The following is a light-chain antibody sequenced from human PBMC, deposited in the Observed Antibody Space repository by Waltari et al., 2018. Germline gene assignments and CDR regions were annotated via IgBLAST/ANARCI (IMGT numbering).Light chain of an antibody. J-gene: IGKJ1*01. CDR3: QQYDSFRT. Sequence: EMVLTQSPVTLSLSPGERAILSCRASQSISSSYLTWFQQKPGQAPRLLIYGASTRATGIPDRFSGAGSGTNFTLTISRLQPDDFATYYCQQYDSFRTFGQGTKVEVK. CDR1: QSISSSY. CDR2: GAS. V-gene: IGKV3-20*01.